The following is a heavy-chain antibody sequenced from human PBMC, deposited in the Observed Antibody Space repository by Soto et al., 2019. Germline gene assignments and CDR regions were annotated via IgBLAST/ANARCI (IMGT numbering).Heavy chain of an antibody. CDR3: ARAVGIAVAPLYYFDY. CDR1: CYTFTSYG. D-gene: IGHD6-19*01. J-gene: IGHJ4*02. Sequence: QVQLVQSGAEVKKPGASVKVSCKASCYTFTSYGISWVRQAPGQGLALMGWISAYNGNTNYAQKLQGRVTMTTDTSTNTAYMELRSLRSDDTAVHYCARAVGIAVAPLYYFDYLGQGTLVTGSS. V-gene: IGHV1-18*04. CDR2: ISAYNGNT.